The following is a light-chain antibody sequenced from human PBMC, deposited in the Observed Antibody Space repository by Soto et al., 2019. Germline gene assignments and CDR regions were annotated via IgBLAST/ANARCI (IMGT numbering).Light chain of an antibody. J-gene: IGKJ1*01. CDR2: DAS. V-gene: IGKV1-5*01. CDR3: QQYGTSLWT. CDR1: QSISRR. Sequence: DIQMTQSPSTLSASVGDRITITCRASQSISRRLAWYQQKPGKAPKLLIYDASSLESGVPSRFSGSGSGTEFTLTISRLEPEDFAVYYCQQYGTSLWTFGQGTKVEIK.